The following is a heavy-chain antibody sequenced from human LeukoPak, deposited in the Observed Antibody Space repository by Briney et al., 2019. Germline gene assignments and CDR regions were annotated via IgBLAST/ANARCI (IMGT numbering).Heavy chain of an antibody. D-gene: IGHD7-27*01. CDR3: ARQVALGKDAFDI. CDR2: IYYSGST. J-gene: IGHJ3*02. CDR1: GGSISSYY. Sequence: PSETLSLTCTVSGGSISSYYWSWIRQPPGKGLEWIGYIYYSGSTNYNPSLKSRVTISVDTSKNQFSLKLSSVTAADTAVYYCARQVALGKDAFDIWGQGTMVTVSS. V-gene: IGHV4-59*08.